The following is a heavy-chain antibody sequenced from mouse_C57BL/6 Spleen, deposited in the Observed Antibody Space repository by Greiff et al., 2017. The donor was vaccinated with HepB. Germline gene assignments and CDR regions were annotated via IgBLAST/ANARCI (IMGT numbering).Heavy chain of an antibody. J-gene: IGHJ2*01. CDR3: ARNGNYVFYFDY. Sequence: KLVESGGDLVKPGGSLKLSCAASGFTFSSYGMSWVRQTPDKRLEWVATISSGGSYTYYPDSVKGRFTISRDNAKNTLYLQMSSLKSEDTAMYYCARNGNYVFYFDYWGQGTTLTVSS. D-gene: IGHD2-1*01. CDR1: GFTFSSYG. CDR2: ISSGGSYT. V-gene: IGHV5-6*02.